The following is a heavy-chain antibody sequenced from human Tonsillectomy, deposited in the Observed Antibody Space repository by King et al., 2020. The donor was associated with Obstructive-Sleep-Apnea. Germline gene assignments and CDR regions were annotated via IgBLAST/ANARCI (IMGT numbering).Heavy chain of an antibody. CDR1: GGSFSGYY. V-gene: IGHV4-34*01. D-gene: IGHD6-13*01. CDR2: INHSGST. Sequence: VQLQQWGAGLLKPSETLSLTCAVYGGSFSGYYWSWIRQPPGKGLEWIGEINHSGSTNYNPSRKSRVTISVDTSKNQFSLKLSSVTAADPPVYYCARGFSYSTTHVDLWGPGTPGTVSS. CDR3: ARGFSYSTTHVDL. J-gene: IGHJ2*01.